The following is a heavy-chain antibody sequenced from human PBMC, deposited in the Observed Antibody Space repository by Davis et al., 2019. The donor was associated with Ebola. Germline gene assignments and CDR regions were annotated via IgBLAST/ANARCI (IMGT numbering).Heavy chain of an antibody. CDR3: ARDNLYYYDSSGYHDVFDV. CDR1: GFTFSSYT. CDR2: ITSGSSYI. Sequence: GGSLRLSCAASGFTFSSYTMNWVRQAPGKGLEWVSYITSGSSYIFYADSVKGRYTVSRDNTKNSLFLQMNNLRAEDTAVYYCARDNLYYYDSSGYHDVFDVWGQGTMVTVSS. D-gene: IGHD3-22*01. J-gene: IGHJ3*01. V-gene: IGHV3-21*01.